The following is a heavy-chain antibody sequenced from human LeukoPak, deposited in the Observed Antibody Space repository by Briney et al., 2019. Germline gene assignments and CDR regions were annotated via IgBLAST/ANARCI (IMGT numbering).Heavy chain of an antibody. CDR3: AKLGGHPLHNYYVGV. Sequence: GGSLSFSCAASGFTFSSYAMIWVRQAPGKGLEWVSGILDSGYSTYYANSVKGRFTISRDNSNNTLYLQMNSLRAEDTAVYYCAKLGGHPLHNYYVGVWGKGTTVAVSS. D-gene: IGHD3-16*01. V-gene: IGHV3-23*01. CDR2: ILDSGYST. CDR1: GFTFSSYA. J-gene: IGHJ6*03.